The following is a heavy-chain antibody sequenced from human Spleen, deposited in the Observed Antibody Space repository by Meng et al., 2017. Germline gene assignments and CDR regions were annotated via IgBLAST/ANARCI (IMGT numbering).Heavy chain of an antibody. CDR2: INTDGSST. V-gene: IGHV3-74*01. CDR1: GFSFSSYW. Sequence: EVRLVGSGGGLVQPGWSLKFACAASGFSFSSYWMHWVRQAPGKGLVWVSRINTDGSSTNYADSVKGRFTISRDNAENTLYLQMNSLRAEDTAVYYCARADSSGHYWGQGTLVTVSS. J-gene: IGHJ4*02. CDR3: ARADSSGHY. D-gene: IGHD3-22*01.